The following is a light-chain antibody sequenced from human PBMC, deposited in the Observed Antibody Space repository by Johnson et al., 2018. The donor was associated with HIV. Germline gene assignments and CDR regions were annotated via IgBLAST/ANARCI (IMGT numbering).Light chain of an antibody. V-gene: IGLV1-51*01. Sequence: QSVLTQPPSVSAAPGQKVTISCSGSSCDIGNNYVCSHQQLPGTAPKLLIYDNNKRPSGIPDRFSGSKSGTSATLGITGLQTGDEADYYCGTWDISLSAKVFGTGTKVTV. CDR2: DNN. J-gene: IGLJ1*01. CDR1: SCDIGNNY. CDR3: GTWDISLSAKV.